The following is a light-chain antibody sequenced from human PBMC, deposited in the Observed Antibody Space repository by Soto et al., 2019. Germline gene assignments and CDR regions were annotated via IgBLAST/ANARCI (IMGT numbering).Light chain of an antibody. Sequence: IVLTQSPGTLSLSPGQRATLSCRAIQSVSNNYLAWYQQKPGQAPRLLXYRASNRATGIPDRFSGSGSGTDFTLTISRLEPEDFAVYYCQQYGSSPPSSTFGQGTRLEI. CDR1: QSVSNNY. CDR2: RAS. J-gene: IGKJ5*01. V-gene: IGKV3-20*01. CDR3: QQYGSSPPSST.